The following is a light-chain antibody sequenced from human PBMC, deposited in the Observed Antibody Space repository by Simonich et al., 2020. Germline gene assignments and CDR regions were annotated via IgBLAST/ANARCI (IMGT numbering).Light chain of an antibody. CDR1: QSISSY. CDR2: AAS. J-gene: IGKJ4*01. CDR3: QQSYTTPPT. V-gene: IGKV1-39*01. Sequence: DIQMTQSPSSLSSSVGAKVTITFPASQSISSYLNWYQQKPGKAPKPLIYAASSLQSGVPSRFSGSGSGTDFTLTISSLQPEDFATYYCQQSYTTPPTFGGGTKVEIK.